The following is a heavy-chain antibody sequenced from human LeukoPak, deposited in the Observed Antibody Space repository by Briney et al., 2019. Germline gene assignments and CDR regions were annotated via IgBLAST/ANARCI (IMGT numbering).Heavy chain of an antibody. V-gene: IGHV3-30-3*01. CDR3: AREGCSSTSCYEDYFDY. J-gene: IGHJ4*01. D-gene: IGHD2-2*01. CDR2: ISYDGSNK. Sequence: PGGSLGLSCAASGFTFSSYAMHWVRQAPGKGLEWVAVISYDGSNKYYADSVKGRFTISRDNSKNTLYLQMNSLRAEDTAVYYCAREGCSSTSCYEDYFDYXXXXTMVTVSS. CDR1: GFTFSSYA.